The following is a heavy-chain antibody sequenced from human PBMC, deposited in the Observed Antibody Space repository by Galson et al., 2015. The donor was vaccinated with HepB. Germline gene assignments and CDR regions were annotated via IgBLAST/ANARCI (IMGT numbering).Heavy chain of an antibody. V-gene: IGHV3-33*01. J-gene: IGHJ3*02. D-gene: IGHD5-12*01. Sequence: SLRLSCAASGFAFSNNGMHWVRQAPGKGLEWVAVIWHDGSAKKYADSVKARFMISRDNSKNMLYLEMHNLRAEDTALYYCARISGYKGDALDMWGQGTMVTVSS. CDR1: GFAFSNNG. CDR2: IWHDGSAK. CDR3: ARISGYKGDALDM.